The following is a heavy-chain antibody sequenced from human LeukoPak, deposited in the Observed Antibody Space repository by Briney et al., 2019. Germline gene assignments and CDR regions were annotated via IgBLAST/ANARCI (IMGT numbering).Heavy chain of an antibody. CDR1: GFTVSSNY. D-gene: IGHD5-12*01. CDR3: ARVEASGYDYGAFDY. Sequence: GGSLRLSCAASGFTVSSNYMSWVRQAPGKGLEWVSGISGSGDVKWYADSVKGRFIISRDNSKNTLYLQMNSLRAEDTAVYYCARVEASGYDYGAFDYWGQGTLVTVSS. CDR2: ISGSGDVK. J-gene: IGHJ4*02. V-gene: IGHV3-23*01.